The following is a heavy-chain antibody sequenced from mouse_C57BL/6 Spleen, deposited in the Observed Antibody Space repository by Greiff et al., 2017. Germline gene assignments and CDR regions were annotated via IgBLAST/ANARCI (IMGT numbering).Heavy chain of an antibody. J-gene: IGHJ4*01. V-gene: IGHV5-4*01. CDR1: GFTFSSYA. CDR2: ISDGGSYT. Sequence: EVQGVESGGGLVKPGGSLKLSCAASGFTFSSYAMSWVRQTPEKRLEWVATISDGGSYTYYPDNVKGRFTISRDNAKNNLYLQMSHLKSEDTAMYYCARDRIYYGNLDAMDYWGQGTSVTVSS. CDR3: ARDRIYYGNLDAMDY. D-gene: IGHD2-1*01.